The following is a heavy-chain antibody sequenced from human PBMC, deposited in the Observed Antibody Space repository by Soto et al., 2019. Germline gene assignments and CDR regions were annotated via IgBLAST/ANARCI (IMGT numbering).Heavy chain of an antibody. D-gene: IGHD3-10*01. Sequence: QVQLVQSGAEVKMPGSSVKVSCTASGGTFTSYTFSWVRQVPGQGLEWMGRIIPILRMADFAQKFQGRVTSNADESTSTVYRKLSSLRSEDTAVYYCATSYGSGSAHFDYWGQGTLVTVS. J-gene: IGHJ4*02. CDR1: GGTFTSYT. CDR3: ATSYGSGSAHFDY. V-gene: IGHV1-69*02. CDR2: IIPILRMA.